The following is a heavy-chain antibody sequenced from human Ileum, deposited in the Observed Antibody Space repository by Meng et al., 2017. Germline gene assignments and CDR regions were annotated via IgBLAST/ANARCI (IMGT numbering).Heavy chain of an antibody. CDR1: GFTFDDYA. Sequence: SLKISCAASGFTFDDYAMHWVRQAPGKGLEWVSGISWNSGSIGYADSVKGRFTISRDNAMNTLYLQMNSLRGEDTAVYYCARDITWNALTWGQGTLVTVSS. D-gene: IGHD1-1*01. CDR2: ISWNSGSI. CDR3: ARDITWNALT. V-gene: IGHV3-9*01. J-gene: IGHJ5*02.